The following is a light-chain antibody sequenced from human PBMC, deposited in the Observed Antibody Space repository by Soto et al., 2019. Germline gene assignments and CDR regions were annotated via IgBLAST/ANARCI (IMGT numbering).Light chain of an antibody. CDR3: QQYNSYSPLT. J-gene: IGKJ1*01. CDR2: DAS. Sequence: DIQMTQSPSTLSASVGDRVTITCRASQSISSWLAWYQQKPGKAPKLLIYDASSLESGVPSRFSGSGSGTEFTLTISSLQPDDFATYYCQQYNSYSPLTFGQGTKVENK. V-gene: IGKV1-5*01. CDR1: QSISSW.